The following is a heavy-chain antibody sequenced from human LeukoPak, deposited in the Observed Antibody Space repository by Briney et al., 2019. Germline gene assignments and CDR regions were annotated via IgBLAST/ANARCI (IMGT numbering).Heavy chain of an antibody. J-gene: IGHJ6*03. D-gene: IGHD4-17*01. Sequence: PGGSLRLSCAASAFTFSSYSMNCVRQAPGKGLECVSYIGSGGRTYYYADSVEGRFTMSRDNARNSLYLQMNRLRDDDTAVYYCARVRVGYGNTYYMDVWGKGTTVSVSS. V-gene: IGHV3-48*02. CDR2: IGSGGRTY. CDR3: ARVRVGYGNTYYMDV. CDR1: AFTFSSYS.